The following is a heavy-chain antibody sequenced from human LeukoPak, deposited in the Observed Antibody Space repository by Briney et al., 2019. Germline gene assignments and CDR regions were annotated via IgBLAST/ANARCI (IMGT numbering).Heavy chain of an antibody. Sequence: ASVKVSCKASGYTFTGYYMHWVRQAPGQGLEWMGWINPNSGGTNYAQKFQGWVTMTRDTSISTAYMELSRLRSDDTAVYYCARDRSISGSYYTFDYWGQGTLVTVSS. J-gene: IGHJ4*02. D-gene: IGHD1-26*01. CDR1: GYTFTGYY. CDR2: INPNSGGT. CDR3: ARDRSISGSYYTFDY. V-gene: IGHV1-2*04.